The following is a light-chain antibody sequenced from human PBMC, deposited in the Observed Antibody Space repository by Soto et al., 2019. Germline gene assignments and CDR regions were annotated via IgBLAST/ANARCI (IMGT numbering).Light chain of an antibody. CDR1: SSDVGGYNY. CDR2: EVN. J-gene: IGLJ1*01. Sequence: QSALTQPPSASGSPGQSVTISCTGTSSDVGGYNYVSWYQQHPGKAPKLMIYEVNKRPSGVPDRFSGSKSGHTASLTVSGLQAEDEGDYYCSSHAGSKRVFGTGTKVNVL. V-gene: IGLV2-8*01. CDR3: SSHAGSKRV.